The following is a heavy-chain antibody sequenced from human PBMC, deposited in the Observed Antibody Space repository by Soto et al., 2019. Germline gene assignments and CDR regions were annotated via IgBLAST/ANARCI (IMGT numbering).Heavy chain of an antibody. Sequence: QVQLVESGGGVVQPGRSLRLSCAASGFTFSSYGMHWVRQAPGKGLEWVAVISYDGSNKYYADSVKGRFTISRDNSKNTLYLQMNSLRAEDSAVYYCAKDSAATAMVLFLRGPPNDSWGQGTLVTVSS. CDR2: ISYDGSNK. D-gene: IGHD5-18*01. J-gene: IGHJ4*02. CDR1: GFTFSSYG. CDR3: AKDSAATAMVLFLRGPPNDS. V-gene: IGHV3-30*18.